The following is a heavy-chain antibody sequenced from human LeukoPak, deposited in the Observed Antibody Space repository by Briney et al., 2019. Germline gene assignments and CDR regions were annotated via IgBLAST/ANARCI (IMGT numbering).Heavy chain of an antibody. CDR3: ARSPGYSYSDAFDY. V-gene: IGHV3-53*01. Sequence: PGGSLGLSCAASGFTVSSNYMSWVRQAPGKGLEWVSVIYSGGSTNYADSVKGRFTISRDNSKNTLYLQMNSLRAEDTAVYYCARSPGYSYSDAFDYWGQGTLVTVSS. CDR1: GFTVSSNY. CDR2: IYSGGST. D-gene: IGHD5-18*01. J-gene: IGHJ4*02.